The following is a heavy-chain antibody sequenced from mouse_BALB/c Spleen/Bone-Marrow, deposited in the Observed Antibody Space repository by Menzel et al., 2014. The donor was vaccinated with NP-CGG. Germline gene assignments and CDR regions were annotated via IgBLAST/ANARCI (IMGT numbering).Heavy chain of an antibody. Sequence: VQLQQSGPELVKPGASVKMSCKASGYTFTDYVISWVKQRTGQGLEWIGEIYPGSGSTYYNEKFKGKATLTADKSSNTAYMQPSSLTSRDSAVYFGARYYDYAGYSDVGGAGPPVTVSS. V-gene: IGHV1-77*01. D-gene: IGHD2-4*01. CDR3: ARYYDYAGYSDV. CDR2: IYPGSGST. J-gene: IGHJ1*01. CDR1: GYTFTDYV.